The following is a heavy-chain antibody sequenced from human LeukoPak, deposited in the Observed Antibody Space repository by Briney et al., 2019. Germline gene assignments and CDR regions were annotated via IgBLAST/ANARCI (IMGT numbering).Heavy chain of an antibody. CDR3: ARQGIVVVPAAMLALDYFDY. CDR1: GGSISSSRYY. J-gene: IGHJ4*02. V-gene: IGHV4-39*01. D-gene: IGHD2-2*01. Sequence: VKPSETLSLTCTVSGGSISSSRYYWGWIRQPPGKGLEWIGSIYYSGSTYYNPSLKSRVTISVDTSKNQFSLKLSSVIAADTAVYYCARQGIVVVPAAMLALDYFDYWGQGTLVTVSS. CDR2: IYYSGST.